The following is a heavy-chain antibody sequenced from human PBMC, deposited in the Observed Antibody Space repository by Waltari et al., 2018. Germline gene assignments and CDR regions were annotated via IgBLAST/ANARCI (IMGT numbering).Heavy chain of an antibody. J-gene: IGHJ2*01. Sequence: QVQLQQWGAGLLKPSETLSLTCAVYGGSFSGYYWSWIRQPPGKGLEWIGSIYYSGSTYYNPSLKSRVTISVDTSKNQFSLKLSSVTAADTAVYYCARQYRVKYFDLWGRGTLVTVSS. D-gene: IGHD5-12*01. CDR2: IYYSGST. CDR3: ARQYRVKYFDL. CDR1: GGSFSGYY. V-gene: IGHV4-34*01.